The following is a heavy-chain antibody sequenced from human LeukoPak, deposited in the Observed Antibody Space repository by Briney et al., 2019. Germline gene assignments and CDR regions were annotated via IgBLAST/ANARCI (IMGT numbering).Heavy chain of an antibody. CDR3: ARDPTAAAYYFDY. J-gene: IGHJ4*02. CDR1: GYTFTGYY. CDR2: VNPNSGDT. D-gene: IGHD6-13*01. Sequence: ASVKVSCKASGYTFTGYYLHWVRQAPGQGLEWMGCVNPNSGDTNYAQKFQGSVTMTRDTSISTAYMELSRLRSDDTAVYYCARDPTAAAYYFDYWGQGTLVTVSS. V-gene: IGHV1-2*02.